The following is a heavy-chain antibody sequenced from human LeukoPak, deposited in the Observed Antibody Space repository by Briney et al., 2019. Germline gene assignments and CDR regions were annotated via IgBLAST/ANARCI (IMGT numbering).Heavy chain of an antibody. CDR3: ARDLNYYGSGSSVDY. V-gene: IGHV4-30-4*01. D-gene: IGHD3-10*01. J-gene: IGHJ4*02. CDR1: GGSISSGDYY. Sequence: SQTLSLTCTVSGGSISSGDYYWSWIRQPPGKGLEWIGYIYYSGSTYYNPSLKSRVTISVDTSKNQFSLKLSSVAAADTAVYYCARDLNYYGSGSSVDYWGQGTLVTVSS. CDR2: IYYSGST.